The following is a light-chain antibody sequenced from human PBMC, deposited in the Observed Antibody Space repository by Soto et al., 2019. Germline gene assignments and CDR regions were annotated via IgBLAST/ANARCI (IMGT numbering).Light chain of an antibody. J-gene: IGLJ1*01. CDR1: SSDVGGYHY. CDR3: SSHAGSKRI. V-gene: IGLV2-8*01. Sequence: QSVLAQPPSASASPGQIVTISCTGTSSDVGGYHYVSCYQQHPRKAPKFTIYEVSKRPSAVPDCFYGSKSGNTASMTVSGLQAEDEADYYCSSHAGSKRIFGTGTKVTVL. CDR2: EVS.